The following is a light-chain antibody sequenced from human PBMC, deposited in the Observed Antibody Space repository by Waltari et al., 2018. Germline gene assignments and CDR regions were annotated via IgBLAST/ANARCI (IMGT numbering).Light chain of an antibody. V-gene: IGKV1-NL1*01. CDR1: QGIKKS. J-gene: IGKJ4*01. Sequence: DIQMTQSPYSLSASVGDRVTITCRASQGIKKSLAWYQQKPGKAPKLLLHAASTLESGVPSRVSGSGSGAEYTLTISSLQPEDFATYYCQQYYSTPPLTFGGGTKVEIK. CDR2: AAS. CDR3: QQYYSTPPLT.